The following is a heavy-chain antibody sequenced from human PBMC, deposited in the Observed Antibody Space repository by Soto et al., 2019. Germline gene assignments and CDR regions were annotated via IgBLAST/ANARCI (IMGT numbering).Heavy chain of an antibody. CDR1: GFTFSSYW. CDR3: ASDQTTVVDSYFDY. CDR2: IKQDGREK. Sequence: RRLSCAASGFTFSSYWMSWVRQAPGKGLEWVANIKQDGREKYYVDSVKARFTISRDNAKNSLYLQMNSLRAEDAAVYYCASDQTTVVDSYFDYWGQGTLVTVSS. D-gene: IGHD4-17*01. V-gene: IGHV3-7*03. J-gene: IGHJ4*02.